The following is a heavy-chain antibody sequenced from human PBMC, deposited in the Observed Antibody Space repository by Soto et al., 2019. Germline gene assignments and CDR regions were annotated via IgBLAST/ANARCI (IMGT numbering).Heavy chain of an antibody. CDR3: ARSNGSSGSNWFDP. Sequence: GASVKVSCKASGYTFTGYYMHWVRQAPGQGLEWMGWINPNSGGTNYAQKFQGWVTMTRDTSISTAYMELSRLRSDDTAVYYCARSNGSSGSNWFDPWGQGTLVTSPQ. CDR2: INPNSGGT. V-gene: IGHV1-2*04. CDR1: GYTFTGYY. D-gene: IGHD3-22*01. J-gene: IGHJ5*02.